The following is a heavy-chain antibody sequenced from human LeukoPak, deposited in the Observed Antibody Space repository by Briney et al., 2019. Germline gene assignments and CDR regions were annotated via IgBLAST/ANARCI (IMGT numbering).Heavy chain of an antibody. D-gene: IGHD6-6*01. CDR3: ARRPEYSTFDY. CDR1: GGSIGSSSYY. CDR2: IYYSGST. V-gene: IGHV4-39*01. J-gene: IGHJ4*02. Sequence: SETLSLTCTVSGGSIGSSSYYWGWIRQPPGKGLEWIGSIYYSGSTYYNPSLKSRVTISVDTSKNQFSLKLSSVTAADTAVYYCARRPEYSTFDYWGQGTLVTVSS.